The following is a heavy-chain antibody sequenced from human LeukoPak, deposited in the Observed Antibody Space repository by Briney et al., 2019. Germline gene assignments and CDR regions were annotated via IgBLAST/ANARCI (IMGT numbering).Heavy chain of an antibody. V-gene: IGHV4-34*01. CDR2: INHSGST. CDR3: ARLTLRDYDFWSGYYTPYYFDY. J-gene: IGHJ4*02. Sequence: SETLSLTCAVYGGSFSGYYWSWIRQPPGKGLEWIGEINHSGSTNYNPSLKSRVTISVDTSKNQFSLKLSPVTAADTAVYYCARLTLRDYDFWSGYYTPYYFDYWGQGTLVTVSS. CDR1: GGSFSGYY. D-gene: IGHD3-3*01.